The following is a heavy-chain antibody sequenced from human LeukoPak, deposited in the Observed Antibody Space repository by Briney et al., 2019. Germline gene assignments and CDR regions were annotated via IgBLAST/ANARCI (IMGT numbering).Heavy chain of an antibody. CDR2: IRSKADSYTT. V-gene: IGHV3-73*01. J-gene: IGHJ4*02. CDR1: GFTFSGSA. D-gene: IGHD6-13*01. CDR3: MAAADLNDY. Sequence: GGSLKLSCAASGFTFSGSAMHWVRQASGRGLEWLGRIRSKADSYTTAYAASVKGRFIVSRDDSKNTAYLQMNSLKTEDTAVYYCMAAADLNDYWGQGTLVTVSS.